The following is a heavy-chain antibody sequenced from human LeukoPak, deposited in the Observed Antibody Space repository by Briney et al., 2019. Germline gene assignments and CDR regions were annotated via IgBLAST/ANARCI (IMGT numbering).Heavy chain of an antibody. V-gene: IGHV4-59*04. CDR2: IYYSGRT. D-gene: IGHD3-16*01. CDR3: ARSPSRWGAKGVYYDY. CDR1: GGSISSYY. Sequence: TSETLSLTCTVSGGSISSYYWSWIRQPPGKGLEWIGYIYYSGRTYYNTSLKRRVIVSVDTSKNQFSLKLSSVTAADTAVYYCARSPSRWGAKGVYYDYWGQGTLVTVSS. J-gene: IGHJ4*02.